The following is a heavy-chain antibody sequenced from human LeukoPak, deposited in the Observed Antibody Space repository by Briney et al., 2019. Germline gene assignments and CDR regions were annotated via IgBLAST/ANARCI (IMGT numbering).Heavy chain of an antibody. Sequence: SETLSLTCTVSGGSISSSSYYWGWIRQPPGKGREWIGSIYYSGSTYYNPSLKSRVTISVDTSKNQFSLKLSSVTAADTAVYYCARGDSTVTPKYFQYWGQGTLVTVSS. CDR3: ARGDSTVTPKYFQY. V-gene: IGHV4-39*07. J-gene: IGHJ1*01. D-gene: IGHD4-23*01. CDR1: GGSISSSSYY. CDR2: IYYSGST.